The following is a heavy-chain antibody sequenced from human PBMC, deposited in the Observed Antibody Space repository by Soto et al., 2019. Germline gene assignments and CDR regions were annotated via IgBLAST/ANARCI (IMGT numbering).Heavy chain of an antibody. CDR3: AREIDSSGYYRGVRAFDI. Sequence: AASVKVSCKASGGTFSSYAISWVLQAPGQGLEWMGGIIPIFGTANYAQKFQGRVTITADESTSTAYMELSSLRSEDTAVYYCAREIDSSGYYRGVRAFDIWGQGTMVTV. CDR1: GGTFSSYA. J-gene: IGHJ3*02. CDR2: IIPIFGTA. D-gene: IGHD3-22*01. V-gene: IGHV1-69*13.